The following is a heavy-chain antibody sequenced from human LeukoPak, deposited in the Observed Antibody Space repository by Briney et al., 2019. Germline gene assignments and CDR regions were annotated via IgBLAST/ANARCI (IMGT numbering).Heavy chain of an antibody. V-gene: IGHV1-46*01. CDR1: GYTFTSYY. Sequence: ASVKVSCKASGYTFTSYYMHWVRQAPGQGLEWMGIINPSDSSTTYVQKFQGRVAVTRDTSTSTVYMELSSLGSEDTAVYYCARGRLRTGNDRPHWFDYWGQGTLVTVSS. J-gene: IGHJ4*02. CDR2: INPSDSST. D-gene: IGHD3/OR15-3a*01. CDR3: ARGRLRTGNDRPHWFDY.